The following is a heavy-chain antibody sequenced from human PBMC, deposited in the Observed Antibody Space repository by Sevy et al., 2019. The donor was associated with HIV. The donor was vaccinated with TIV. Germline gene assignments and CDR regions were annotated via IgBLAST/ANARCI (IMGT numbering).Heavy chain of an antibody. Sequence: GGSLRLSCAASGLNFDDYGTSWVRQAPGKGLEWVSAINWNGVGTSYADSVKGRFTISRDNAKNSLYVQMNSLRAEDTALYYCARERSCGGDCYDFDYWGQGTLVTVSS. D-gene: IGHD2-21*02. CDR1: GLNFDDYG. J-gene: IGHJ4*02. CDR3: ARERSCGGDCYDFDY. CDR2: INWNGVGT. V-gene: IGHV3-20*04.